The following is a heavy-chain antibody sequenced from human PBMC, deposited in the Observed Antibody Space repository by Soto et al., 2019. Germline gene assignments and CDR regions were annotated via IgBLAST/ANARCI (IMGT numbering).Heavy chain of an antibody. J-gene: IGHJ4*02. CDR1: GGSFSGYY. V-gene: IGHV4-34*01. CDR3: ARTYSSSWSTFDQ. Sequence: SETLSLTCAVYGGSFSGYYWSWIRQPPGKGLEWIGEINQSGSTNYNPSLKSRVTISVDTSKNQFSLKLSSVTAADTAVYYCARTYSSSWSTFDQWGQGTLVTVS. D-gene: IGHD6-13*01. CDR2: INQSGST.